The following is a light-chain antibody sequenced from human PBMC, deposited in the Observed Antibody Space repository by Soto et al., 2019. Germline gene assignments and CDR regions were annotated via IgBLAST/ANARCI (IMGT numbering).Light chain of an antibody. CDR2: DVS. J-gene: IGKJ1*01. CDR3: QQYNNWPRT. V-gene: IGKV1-5*01. CDR1: SSSKW. Sequence: DIQMTQSPSTLAASVGDTVTMTCRSSSKWLAWYQKKPGKAPKLLIYDVSNLERGVPSRFSGSGYGTEFTLTISSLQSEDFAVYYCQQYNNWPRTFGQGTQVDIK.